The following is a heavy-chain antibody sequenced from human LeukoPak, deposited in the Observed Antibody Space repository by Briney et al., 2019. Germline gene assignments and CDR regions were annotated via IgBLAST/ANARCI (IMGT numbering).Heavy chain of an antibody. J-gene: IGHJ4*02. CDR1: GFTFDDYA. D-gene: IGHD3-10*01. CDR2: ISWNSGSI. Sequence: PGGSLRLSCAASGFTFDDYAMHWVRQAPGKVLEWVSGISWNSGSIGYADSVKGRFTISRDNAKNSLYLQMNSLRAEDTALYYCAKTDYYGSGSYQYYFDYWGQGTLVTVSS. CDR3: AKTDYYGSGSYQYYFDY. V-gene: IGHV3-9*01.